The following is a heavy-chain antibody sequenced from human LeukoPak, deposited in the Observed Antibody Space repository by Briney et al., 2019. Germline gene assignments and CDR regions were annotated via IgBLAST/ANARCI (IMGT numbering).Heavy chain of an antibody. J-gene: IGHJ6*03. D-gene: IGHD3-22*01. Sequence: SETLSLTCTVSGGSISSSSYYWGWIRQPPGKGLEWIGSIYYSGSTYYNPSLKSRVTISVDTSKNQFSLKLSSVTAADTAVYYCATPMLLSGSNYYMDVWGKGTTVTVSS. V-gene: IGHV4-39*01. CDR1: GGSISSSSYY. CDR3: ATPMLLSGSNYYMDV. CDR2: IYYSGST.